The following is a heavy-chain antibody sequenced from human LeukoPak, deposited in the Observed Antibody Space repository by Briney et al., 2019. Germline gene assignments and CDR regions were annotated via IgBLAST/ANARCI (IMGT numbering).Heavy chain of an antibody. D-gene: IGHD2-2*01. CDR2: INPNSGAT. J-gene: IGHJ6*02. CDR3: ARDNHVCGGTSCKYYYYGMEV. V-gene: IGHV1-2*02. CDR1: GYTFTGYF. Sequence: ASVKVSCKASGYTFTGYFMHWVRQAPGQGLEWMGWINPNSGATNYAQKFQGRVTMTRDTSISTAYMELSSLRSDDTAVYYCARDNHVCGGTSCKYYYYGMEVWGLGTTVTVSS.